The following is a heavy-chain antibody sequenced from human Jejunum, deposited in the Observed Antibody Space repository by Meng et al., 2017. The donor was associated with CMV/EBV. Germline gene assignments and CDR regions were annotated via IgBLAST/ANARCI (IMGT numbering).Heavy chain of an antibody. CDR1: GFTFSSYG. V-gene: IGHV3-30*03. D-gene: IGHD3-22*01. CDR3: ARDPDKKWLYLDY. CDR2: ISYDGSIK. Sequence: SGFTFSSYGMHWVRQAPGKGLEWVAVISYDGSIKYQADTVKGRFTISRDNSKNTLYLQMNSLRTEDTAVYYCARDPDKKWLYLDYWGQGTLVTVAS. J-gene: IGHJ4*02.